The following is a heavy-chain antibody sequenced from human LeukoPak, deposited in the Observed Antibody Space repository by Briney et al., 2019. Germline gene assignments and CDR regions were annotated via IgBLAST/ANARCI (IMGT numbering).Heavy chain of an antibody. V-gene: IGHV3-9*03. CDR2: ISWNSGSI. J-gene: IGHJ3*02. CDR3: AKGMEWGMGAFDI. CDR1: GFTFDDYA. Sequence: GGSLRLSCAASGFTFDDYAMHWVRQAPGKGLEWVSGISWNSGSIGYADSVEGRFTISRDNAKNSLYLQMNSLRAEDMALYYCAKGMEWGMGAFDIWGQGTMVTVSS. D-gene: IGHD3-3*01.